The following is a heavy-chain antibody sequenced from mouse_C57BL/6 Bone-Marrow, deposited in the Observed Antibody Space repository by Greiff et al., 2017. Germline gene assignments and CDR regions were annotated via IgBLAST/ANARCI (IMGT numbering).Heavy chain of an antibody. D-gene: IGHD1-2*01. V-gene: IGHV14-4*01. Sequence: VQLKESGAELVRPGASVKLSCTASGFNIKDDTMHWVKQRPEQGLEWIGWIDPGNGDTEYASKFQGKATLAADTSSNTAYLQLSSLTAEDAAVYYCTTYGPYAMDYWGQGTSVTVSS. J-gene: IGHJ4*01. CDR2: IDPGNGDT. CDR3: TTYGPYAMDY. CDR1: GFNIKDDT.